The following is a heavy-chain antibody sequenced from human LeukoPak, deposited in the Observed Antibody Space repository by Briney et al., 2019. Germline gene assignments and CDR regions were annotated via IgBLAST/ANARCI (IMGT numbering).Heavy chain of an antibody. J-gene: IGHJ5*01. CDR3: AILDCSSTSCYDS. CDR2: INPNSGGT. Sequence: ASVKVSCNASGYTFTGYYMHWVRQATGQALELIGWINPNSGGTNYAQKFQGRVTMTRDTSISTAYMELSRLRSDDTAVYYCAILDCSSTSCYDSWGQGTLVTVSS. CDR1: GYTFTGYY. V-gene: IGHV1-2*02. D-gene: IGHD2-2*01.